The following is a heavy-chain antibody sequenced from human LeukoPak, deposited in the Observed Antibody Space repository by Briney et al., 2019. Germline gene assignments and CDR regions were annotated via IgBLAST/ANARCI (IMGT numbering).Heavy chain of an antibody. CDR3: ARDETYSDVWSGSAGGGKGNYLDY. V-gene: IGHV4-38-2*02. J-gene: IGHJ4*02. D-gene: IGHD3-3*01. CDR1: GYSISNGYY. CDR2: IYHSGRT. Sequence: SEPLSLTCTVSGYSISNGYYWGWMRQPPGKGLEWIGSIYHSGRTHYNPSLKSRVIISVDTSKNYFSLKLSSVTAADTAMYYCARDETYSDVWSGSAGGGKGNYLDYWGQGILVTVSS.